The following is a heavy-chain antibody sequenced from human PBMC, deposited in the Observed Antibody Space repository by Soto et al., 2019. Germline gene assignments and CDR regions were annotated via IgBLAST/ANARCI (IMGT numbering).Heavy chain of an antibody. CDR1: GYSFTSYW. CDR2: IY. CDR3: ARLAGTGNYYYYGMDV. V-gene: IGHV5-51*01. D-gene: IGHD6-19*01. J-gene: IGHJ6*02. Sequence: GDSLRISCKGSGYSFTSYWIGWVRQMPGKGLEWMGIIYSPSFQGQVTISADKSISTAYLQWSSLKASDTAMYYCARLAGTGNYYYYGMDVWGQGTTVTVSS.